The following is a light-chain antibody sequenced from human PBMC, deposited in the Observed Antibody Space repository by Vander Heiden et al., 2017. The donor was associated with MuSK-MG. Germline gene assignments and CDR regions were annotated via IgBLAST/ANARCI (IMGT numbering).Light chain of an antibody. J-gene: IGKJ1*01. Sequence: DIQMTQSPSTLSASVGDRVTITCRASQSISSWLAWYQQKPGKAPKLQIYKASSLESGVPSRFSGSGSGTEFTLTISSLQPDDFATYYCQQDNSYPWTFGQGTKVEIK. CDR3: QQDNSYPWT. V-gene: IGKV1-5*03. CDR2: KAS. CDR1: QSISSW.